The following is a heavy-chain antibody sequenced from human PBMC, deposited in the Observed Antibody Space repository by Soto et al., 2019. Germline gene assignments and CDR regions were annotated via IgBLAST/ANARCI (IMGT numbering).Heavy chain of an antibody. J-gene: IGHJ4*02. V-gene: IGHV4-61*01. D-gene: IGHD4-17*01. CDR1: GGSVSSGSYY. CDR2: IYYSGST. Sequence: SETLSLTCTVSGGSVSSGSYYWSWIRQPPGKGLEWIGYIYYSGSTNYNPSLKSRVTISVDTSKNQFSLKLSSVTAADTAVYYCARVRFYGDYDYWGQGTLVTVSS. CDR3: ARVRFYGDYDY.